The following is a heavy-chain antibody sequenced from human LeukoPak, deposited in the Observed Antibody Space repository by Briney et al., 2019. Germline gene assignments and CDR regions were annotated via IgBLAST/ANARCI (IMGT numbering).Heavy chain of an antibody. D-gene: IGHD6-13*01. CDR2: INHSGST. CDR3: ARGPQTSIAAAGWGYAFDI. V-gene: IGHV4-34*01. CDR1: GGSFSGYY. J-gene: IGHJ3*02. Sequence: SETLSLTCAVYGGSFSGYYWSWLRQPPGKGLEWIGEINHSGSTNYNPSLKSRVTISVDTSKNQFSLKLSSVTAADTAVYYCARGPQTSIAAAGWGYAFDIWGQGTMVTVSS.